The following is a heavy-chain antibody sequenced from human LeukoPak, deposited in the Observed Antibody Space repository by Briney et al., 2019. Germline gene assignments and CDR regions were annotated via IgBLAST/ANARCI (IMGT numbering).Heavy chain of an antibody. Sequence: GSVRVSCKASGDTFTGYFIHWVRQAPGQGGERMGWIKSNRGGTNYAKKFQGRVTMTRETSISTAYMELSRLRSDDTAVYYCARALRSVSSREFDYWGQGTLVTVSS. CDR2: IKSNRGGT. J-gene: IGHJ4*02. V-gene: IGHV1-2*02. D-gene: IGHD3-3*01. CDR1: GDTFTGYF. CDR3: ARALRSVSSREFDY.